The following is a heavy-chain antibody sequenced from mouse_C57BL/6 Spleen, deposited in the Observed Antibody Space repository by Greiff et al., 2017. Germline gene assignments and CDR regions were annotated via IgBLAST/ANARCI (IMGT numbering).Heavy chain of an antibody. J-gene: IGHJ4*01. Sequence: QLQQSGAELVKPGASVQISCKASGYAFSSYWMNWVKQRPGKGLEWIGQIYPGDGDTNNNGKFKGKATLTADKSSSTVYMQLSSLTSEDSAVYFCARDDYSYAMDYWGQGTSVTVSS. D-gene: IGHD2-12*01. CDR1: GYAFSSYW. V-gene: IGHV1-80*01. CDR3: ARDDYSYAMDY. CDR2: IYPGDGDT.